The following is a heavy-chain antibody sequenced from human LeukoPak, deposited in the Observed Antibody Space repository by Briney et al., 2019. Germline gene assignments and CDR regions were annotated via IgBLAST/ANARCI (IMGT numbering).Heavy chain of an antibody. CDR2: INHSGST. J-gene: IGHJ4*02. CDR3: ARGDYYDSSGYYPAVPFDY. Sequence: SETLSLTCAVYGGSFSGYYWSWIRQPPGKGLEWIGEINHSGSTNYNPSLKSRVTISVDTSKNQFSLKLSSVTAADTAVYYCARGDYYDSSGYYPAVPFDYWGQGTLVTVSS. CDR1: GGSFSGYY. V-gene: IGHV4-34*01. D-gene: IGHD3-22*01.